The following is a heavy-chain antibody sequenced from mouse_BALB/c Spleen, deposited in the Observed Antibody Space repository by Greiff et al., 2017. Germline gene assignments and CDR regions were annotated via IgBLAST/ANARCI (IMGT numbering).Heavy chain of an antibody. D-gene: IGHD2-4*01. CDR3: ARVSDYDLFAY. V-gene: IGHV3-6*02. CDR2: ISYDGSN. Sequence: EVKLEESGPGLVKPSQSLSLTCSVTGYSITSGYYWNWIRQFPGNKLEWMGYISYDGSNNYNPSLKNRISITRDTSKNQFFLKLNSVTTEDTATYYCARVSDYDLFAYWGQGTLVTVSA. J-gene: IGHJ3*01. CDR1: GYSITSGYY.